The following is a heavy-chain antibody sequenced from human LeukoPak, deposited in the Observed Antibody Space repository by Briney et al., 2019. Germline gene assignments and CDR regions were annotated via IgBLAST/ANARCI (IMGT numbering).Heavy chain of an antibody. Sequence: PGGSPRLSCAASGFTFSSYSMYSGRQPPRKGLEWVSSISSSSSAIYYADSVKGRFTISRDNAKNSLYLQMNSLRAEDTAVYYCARDHGNSYAFDIWGQGTMVTVSS. CDR3: ARDHGNSYAFDI. D-gene: IGHD4-23*01. CDR2: ISSSSSAI. J-gene: IGHJ3*02. V-gene: IGHV3-21*01. CDR1: GFTFSSYS.